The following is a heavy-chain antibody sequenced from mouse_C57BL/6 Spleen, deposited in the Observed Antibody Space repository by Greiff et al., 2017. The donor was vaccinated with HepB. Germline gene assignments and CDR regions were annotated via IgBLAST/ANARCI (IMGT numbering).Heavy chain of an antibody. V-gene: IGHV1-22*01. CDR2: INPNNGGT. CDR1: GYTFTDYN. J-gene: IGHJ2*01. D-gene: IGHD1-1*01. Sequence: EVQRVESGPELVKPGASVKMSCKASGYTFTDYNMHWVKQSHGKSLEWIGYINPNNGGTSYNQKFKGKATLTVNKSSSTAYMELRSLTSEDSAVYYCARSHYYGSSYGYFDYWGQGTTLTVSS. CDR3: ARSHYYGSSYGYFDY.